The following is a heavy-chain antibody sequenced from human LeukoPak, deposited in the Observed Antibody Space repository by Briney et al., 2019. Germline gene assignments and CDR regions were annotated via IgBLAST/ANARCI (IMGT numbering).Heavy chain of an antibody. Sequence: PSETLSLTCAVYGGSFRGYYWSWLRQPPGKGLEWLGEINHSGSTNYNPPLKSRVTISVDTSKNQFSLKLSSLTAADTAVYDCAGYYYDSSGYYTFEYWGQGTLVTVPS. CDR2: INHSGST. J-gene: IGHJ4*02. V-gene: IGHV4-34*01. CDR3: AGYYYDSSGYYTFEY. CDR1: GGSFRGYY. D-gene: IGHD3-22*01.